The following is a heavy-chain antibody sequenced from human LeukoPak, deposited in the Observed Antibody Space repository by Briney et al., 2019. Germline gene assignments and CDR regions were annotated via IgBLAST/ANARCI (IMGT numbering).Heavy chain of an antibody. CDR3: ARGPWILTCYIGSGWFDP. V-gene: IGHV1-8*01. J-gene: IGHJ5*02. Sequence: GASVKVSCKASGYTFTSYDMNWVRQATGQGLEWMGWMNPNNGNTGYAQKFQGRVTMTRNSSISTAYMELSSLRSEDTAVYYCARGPWILTCYIGSGWFDPWGQGTLVTVSS. CDR1: GYTFTSYD. CDR2: MNPNNGNT. D-gene: IGHD3-9*01.